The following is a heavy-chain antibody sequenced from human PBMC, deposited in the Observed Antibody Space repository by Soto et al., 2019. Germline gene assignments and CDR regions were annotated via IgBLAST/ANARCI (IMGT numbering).Heavy chain of an antibody. CDR1: GGSISSGGDC. Sequence: SETLSLTCTVSGGSISSGGDCWTWIRQHPGKGLEWIGYIYYSGSTYYNPSLKSRVSISVDTSKNQFSLKVNSLTAGDTALYYCAKGPHSASGYYYMDVWGKGTTVTVSS. CDR3: AKGPHSASGYYYMDV. D-gene: IGHD3-10*01. J-gene: IGHJ6*03. V-gene: IGHV4-31*03. CDR2: IYYSGST.